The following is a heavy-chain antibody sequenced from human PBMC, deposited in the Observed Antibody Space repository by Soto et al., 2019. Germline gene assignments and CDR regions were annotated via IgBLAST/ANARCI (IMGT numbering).Heavy chain of an antibody. D-gene: IGHD2-2*01. J-gene: IGHJ3*02. CDR2: ISTTSTYT. Sequence: LRLSCAASGFTFSRYYMNWVRQAPGKGLEWVSSISTTSTYTHYADSLKGRFTISRDNAKKLLYLQMDSLRAEDTAVYYCARDDGLSSTNVKAFDIWGQGTKVTVSS. CDR1: GFTFSRYY. V-gene: IGHV3-21*01. CDR3: ARDDGLSSTNVKAFDI.